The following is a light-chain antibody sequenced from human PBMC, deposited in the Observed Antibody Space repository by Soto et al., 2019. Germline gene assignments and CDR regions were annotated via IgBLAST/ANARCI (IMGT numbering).Light chain of an antibody. Sequence: EIVLTHSPGTLSLSPGERAILSCRASQTFTNNYLAWYQQKPGQAPRLLIYGASNRATGIPDRFSGSGSGTDFTLIISGLEPEDSAVYYCQQYGSSPYTFGQGTKLEIK. J-gene: IGKJ2*01. CDR3: QQYGSSPYT. CDR1: QTFTNNY. V-gene: IGKV3-20*01. CDR2: GAS.